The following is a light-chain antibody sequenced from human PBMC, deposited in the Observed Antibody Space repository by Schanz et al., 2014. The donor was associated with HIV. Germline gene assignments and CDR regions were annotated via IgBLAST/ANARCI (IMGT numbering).Light chain of an antibody. CDR3: QHYGDSRGT. CDR2: DAS. Sequence: IVLTQSPGTLSLSPGERATLSCRASQSVSSHLAWYQQKPGQAPRLLIYDASNRATGIPDRFSGSGSGTDFTLTISRLEPADFAVYYCQHYGDSRGTFGGGTKV. V-gene: IGKV3-20*01. J-gene: IGKJ4*02. CDR1: QSVSSH.